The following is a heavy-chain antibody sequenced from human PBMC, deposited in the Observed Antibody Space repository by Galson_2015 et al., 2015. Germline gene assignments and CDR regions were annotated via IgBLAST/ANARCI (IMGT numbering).Heavy chain of an antibody. CDR1: GFTFNTHS. CDR2: ISSTSSTI. Sequence: SLRLSCAASGFTFNTHSMNWVRQAPGKGLEWVSYISSTSSTIYYADSVKGRFTISRDNARNSLSLQMSSLRDEDTAVYYCARDGGQYCDSASCYGYGMDVWGQGTTVMISS. CDR3: ARDGGQYCDSASCYGYGMDV. J-gene: IGHJ6*02. V-gene: IGHV3-48*02. D-gene: IGHD2-2*01.